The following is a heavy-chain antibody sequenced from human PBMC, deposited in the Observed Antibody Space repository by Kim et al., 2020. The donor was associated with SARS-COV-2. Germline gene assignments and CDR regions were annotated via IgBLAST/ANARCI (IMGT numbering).Heavy chain of an antibody. V-gene: IGHV3-7*01. CDR1: GFTFSSYW. Sequence: GGSLRLSCAASGFTFSSYWMSWVRQAPGKGLEWVANIKQDGSEKYYVDSVKGRFTISRDNAKNSLYLQMNSLRAEDTAVYYCARVNFPTGAPDYGDPIGWFDPWGQGTLVTVSS. CDR2: IKQDGSEK. J-gene: IGHJ5*02. CDR3: ARVNFPTGAPDYGDPIGWFDP. D-gene: IGHD4-17*01.